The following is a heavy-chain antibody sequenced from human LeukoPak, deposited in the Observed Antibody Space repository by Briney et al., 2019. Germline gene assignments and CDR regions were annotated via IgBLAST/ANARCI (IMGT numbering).Heavy chain of an antibody. CDR1: GISFNNYA. CDR2: ITGSSGTT. Sequence: GGSLRLSCAVSGISFNNYAMNWVRQAPGKGLEWVSAITGSSGTTSYTDSVKGRFTISRDNAKNSLYLQMNSLRAEDTAVYYCARGKWLRPRAKDYWGQGTLVTVSS. V-gene: IGHV3-21*01. D-gene: IGHD5-12*01. J-gene: IGHJ4*02. CDR3: ARGKWLRPRAKDY.